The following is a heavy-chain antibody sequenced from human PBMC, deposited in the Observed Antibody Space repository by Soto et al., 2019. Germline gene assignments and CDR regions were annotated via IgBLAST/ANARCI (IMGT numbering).Heavy chain of an antibody. J-gene: IGHJ6*02. Sequence: SSETLSLTCTVSGGSVSSGSYYWSWIRQPPGKGLEWIGYIYYSGSTNYNPSLKSRVTISVDASKNQFSLKLSSVTAADTAVYYCARDRSSISDNYYYYGMDVWGQGTTVTVSS. CDR1: GGSVSSGSYY. CDR3: ARDRSSISDNYYYYGMDV. V-gene: IGHV4-61*01. CDR2: IYYSGST. D-gene: IGHD2-21*01.